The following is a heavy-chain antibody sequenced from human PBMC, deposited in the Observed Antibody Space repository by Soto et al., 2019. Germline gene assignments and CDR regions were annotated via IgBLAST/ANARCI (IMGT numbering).Heavy chain of an antibody. CDR2: IDPSDSYT. CDR1: GYSFTSYW. Sequence: GESLKTSCKGSGYSFTSYWISWVRQMPGKGLEWMGRIDPSDSYTNYSPSFQGHVTISADKSISTAYLQWSSLKASDTAMYYCARRPQRTGPVLRFLEWVPWGMDVWGQGTTVTVSS. J-gene: IGHJ6*02. D-gene: IGHD3-3*01. CDR3: ARRPQRTGPVLRFLEWVPWGMDV. V-gene: IGHV5-10-1*01.